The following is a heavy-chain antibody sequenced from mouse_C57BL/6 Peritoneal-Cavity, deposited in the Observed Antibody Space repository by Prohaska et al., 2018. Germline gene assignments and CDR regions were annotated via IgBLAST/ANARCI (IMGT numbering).Heavy chain of an antibody. CDR1: GYTFTSYW. CDR3: ARSGSSGVYYAMDY. D-gene: IGHD3-2*02. CDR2: IDPSDSYT. J-gene: IGHJ4*01. V-gene: IGHV1-59*01. Sequence: QVQLQQPGAELVRPGTSVKLSCKASGYTFTSYWMHWVKQRHGQGLEWIGVIDPSDSYTNYNQKFKGKATLTVDTSSSTAYMQLSSLTSEDSAVYYCARSGSSGVYYAMDYWGQGTSVTVSS.